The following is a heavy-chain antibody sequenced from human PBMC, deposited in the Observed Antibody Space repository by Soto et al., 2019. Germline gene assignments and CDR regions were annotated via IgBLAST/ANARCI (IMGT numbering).Heavy chain of an antibody. CDR2: ISYDGSNK. D-gene: IGHD6-19*01. J-gene: IGHJ6*02. Sequence: GGSLRLSCAASGFTFSSYGMHWVRQAPGKGLEWVAVISYDGSNKYYADSLKGRFTVSRDNSKNTLYLQMSSLRAEDTAVYYCVKDGSSGWPYYYGMDVWGQGTTVTVSS. V-gene: IGHV3-30*18. CDR1: GFTFSSYG. CDR3: VKDGSSGWPYYYGMDV.